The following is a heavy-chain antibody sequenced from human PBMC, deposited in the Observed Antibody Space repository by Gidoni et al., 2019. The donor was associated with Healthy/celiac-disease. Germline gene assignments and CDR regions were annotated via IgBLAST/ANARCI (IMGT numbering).Heavy chain of an antibody. V-gene: IGHV3-30-3*01. D-gene: IGHD2-2*01. Sequence: SYDGSNKYYADSVKGRFTISRDNSKNTLYLQMNSLRAEDTAVYYCARDPGYCSSTSCYGSVYYYYMDVWGKGTTVTVSS. CDR3: ARDPGYCSSTSCYGSVYYYYMDV. CDR2: SYDGSNK. J-gene: IGHJ6*03.